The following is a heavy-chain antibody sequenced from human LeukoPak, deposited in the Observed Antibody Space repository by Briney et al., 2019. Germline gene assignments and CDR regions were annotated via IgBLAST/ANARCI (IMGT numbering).Heavy chain of an antibody. CDR1: GGSISSYY. CDR3: XXXXXSSWSGSFDY. CDR2: IYYSGST. D-gene: IGHD6-13*01. Sequence: PSETLSLTCTVSGGSISSYYWSWIRQPPGKGLEWIGYIYYSGSTNYNPSLKSRVTISVDTSKNQFSLNLSSVTAADPAVYYFXXXXXSSWSGSFDYWGQGTLVTVSS. J-gene: IGHJ4*02. V-gene: IGHV4-59*01.